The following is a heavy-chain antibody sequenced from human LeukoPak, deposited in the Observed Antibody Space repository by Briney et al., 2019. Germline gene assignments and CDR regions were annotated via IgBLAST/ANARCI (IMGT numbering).Heavy chain of an antibody. CDR1: GFTFSGYW. CDR3: VRGRGSYYVAYFDY. Sequence: GGSLRLSCAASGFTFSGYWMTWVRQAPGKGLEWVANIKEDGSEKYYVDSVQGRFTISRDNARNSLYLQMNSLKVEDTAVYYCVRGRGSYYVAYFDYWGQGTLVTVSP. CDR2: IKEDGSEK. D-gene: IGHD1-26*01. V-gene: IGHV3-7*01. J-gene: IGHJ4*02.